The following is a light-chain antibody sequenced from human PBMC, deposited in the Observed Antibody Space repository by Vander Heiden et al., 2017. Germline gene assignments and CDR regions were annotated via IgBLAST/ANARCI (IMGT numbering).Light chain of an antibody. V-gene: IGLV1-40*01. CDR1: SSNIGAGYD. CDR2: GNS. J-gene: IGLJ3*02. CDR3: QSYDSSRSGNWV. Sequence: QSVLTQPPSVSGAPGQRVTISCTGRSSNIGAGYDVHWYQQLPGTAPKLLIYGNSNRPSGVPDRFSGSKSGTSASLAITGLQAEDEADYYCQSYDSSRSGNWVFGGGTKLTVL.